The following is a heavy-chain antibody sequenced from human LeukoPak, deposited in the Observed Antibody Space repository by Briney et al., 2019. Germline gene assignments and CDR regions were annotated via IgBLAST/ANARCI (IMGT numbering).Heavy chain of an antibody. J-gene: IGHJ5*01. CDR3: ARGAYDIFQVNWFDP. CDR1: GFTFSIYC. V-gene: IGHV3-21*01. CDR2: ISSSSSYI. D-gene: IGHD3-9*01. Sequence: GGSMRLSCAASGFTFSIYCMNWVRQAAGKGLEWVSSISSSSSYIYYADSVKRRFTISRDNAKNSLYLQMNSLRAEDTAVYYYARGAYDIFQVNWFDPWSQGTLVTVYS.